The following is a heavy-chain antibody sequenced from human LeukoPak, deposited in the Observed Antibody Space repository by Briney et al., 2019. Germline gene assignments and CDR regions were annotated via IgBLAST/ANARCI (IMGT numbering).Heavy chain of an antibody. CDR3: ARFLGGYSSGWYYFDS. Sequence: GGPLRLSCAASGFKFDSYTMNWVRQAPGKGLEWVSSISSGSGHIDYADSVKGRFTISRDNAKDSLYLQMNSLRAEDTAVYYCARFLGGYSSGWYYFDSWGQGTLVTVSS. CDR2: ISSGSGHI. CDR1: GFKFDSYT. V-gene: IGHV3-21*03. J-gene: IGHJ4*02. D-gene: IGHD6-19*01.